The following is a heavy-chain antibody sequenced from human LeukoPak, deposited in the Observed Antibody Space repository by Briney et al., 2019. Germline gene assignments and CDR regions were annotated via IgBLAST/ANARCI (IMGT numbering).Heavy chain of an antibody. CDR2: IRSKAYGGTT. CDR1: GFTFGDYA. J-gene: IGHJ6*02. Sequence: PGGSLRLSCTASGFTFGDYAMSWVRQAPGKGLEWVGFIRSKAYGGTTEYAASVKGRFTISRDDSKSIAYLQMNSLKTEDTAVYYCTRGPYCSSTSCYVDYYYGMDAWGQGTTVTVSS. V-gene: IGHV3-49*04. CDR3: TRGPYCSSTSCYVDYYYGMDA. D-gene: IGHD2-2*01.